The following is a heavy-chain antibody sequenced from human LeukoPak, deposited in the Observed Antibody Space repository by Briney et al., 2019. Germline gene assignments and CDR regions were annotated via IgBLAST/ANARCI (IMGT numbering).Heavy chain of an antibody. J-gene: IGHJ4*02. D-gene: IGHD5-24*01. CDR2: IYHSGST. CDR1: GYSISSGYC. V-gene: IGHV4-38-2*02. CDR3: ARDRLQFRVSFDY. Sequence: SETLSLTCAVSGYSISSGYCWGWIRQPPGKGLEWIGSIYHSGSTYYNPSLKSRVTISVDTSKNQFSLKLSSVTAADTAVYYCARDRLQFRVSFDYWGQGTLVTVSS.